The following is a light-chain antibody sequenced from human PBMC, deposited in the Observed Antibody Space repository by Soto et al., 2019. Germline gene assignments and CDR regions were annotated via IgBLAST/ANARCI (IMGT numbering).Light chain of an antibody. V-gene: IGKV3-20*01. J-gene: IGKJ4*01. Sequence: LLTQSPATLSLSPGERVTLSCRASQSISSYLAWYQQKPGQASRLLIYDASNRATGIPARFSGSGSGTDFTLTISRLEPEDFAVYYCQQYGSSLLLTFGGGTKVDIK. CDR2: DAS. CDR3: QQYGSSLLLT. CDR1: QSISSY.